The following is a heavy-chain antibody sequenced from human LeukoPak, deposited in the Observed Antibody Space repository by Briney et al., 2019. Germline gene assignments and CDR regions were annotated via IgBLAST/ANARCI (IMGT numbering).Heavy chain of an antibody. D-gene: IGHD2-21*02. CDR2: ISGNNGNT. V-gene: IGHV1-18*01. CDR3: ARRGVTTQYSFYAMAV. CDR1: GYTFTSYG. J-gene: IGHJ6*02. Sequence: ASVKVSCKASGYTFTSYGISWVRQAPGQGLEWMGWISGNNGNTNYAQKLQGRVTMTTDTSTSTAYMELRSLRSDDTAVYYCARRGVTTQYSFYAMAVWGQGTTVTVSS.